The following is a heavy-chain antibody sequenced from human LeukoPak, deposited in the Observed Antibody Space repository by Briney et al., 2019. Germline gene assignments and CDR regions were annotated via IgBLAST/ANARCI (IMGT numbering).Heavy chain of an antibody. CDR2: INHSGST. CDR1: GGSISSSSYY. Sequence: SETLSLTCTVSGGSISSSSYYWGWIRQPPGKGLEWIGEINHSGSTNYNPSLKSRVTISADTSKNQFSLKLSSVTAADTAVYYCAREGVVGATTPFDYWGQGTLVTVSS. D-gene: IGHD1-26*01. V-gene: IGHV4-39*07. J-gene: IGHJ4*02. CDR3: AREGVVGATTPFDY.